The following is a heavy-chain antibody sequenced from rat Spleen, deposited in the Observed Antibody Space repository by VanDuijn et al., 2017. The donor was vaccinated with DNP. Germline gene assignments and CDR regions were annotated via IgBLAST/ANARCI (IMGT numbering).Heavy chain of an antibody. D-gene: IGHD1-9*01. V-gene: IGHV5S23*01. CDR1: GFTFTNYA. J-gene: IGHJ2*01. CDR2: ITNTGGNT. CDR3: AKYYGYNSYFFDY. Sequence: EVQLVESGGGLVQPGRSLKLSCAASGFTFTNYAMAWVRQAPTKGLEWVASITNTGGNTYYRDSVKGRFTISRDNAKSTLYPQMDSLRSEDTATYYCAKYYGYNSYFFDYWGQGVLVTVSS.